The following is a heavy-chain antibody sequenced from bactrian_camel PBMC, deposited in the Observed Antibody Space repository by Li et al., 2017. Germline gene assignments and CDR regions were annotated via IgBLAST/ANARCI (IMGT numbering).Heavy chain of an antibody. CDR1: TYRSKC. J-gene: IGHJ4*01. CDR2: IYYGGAAGDRT. Sequence: HVQLVESGGGSVQPGGSLTLACVVPTYRSKCVAWFRQAPGKERELAAVIYYGGAAGDRTFHADSVKGRFTISKDKPKNTVHLQMTSLKPEDTAVYYCAADGGIFYVAGRCGGELWGPGTQVTVS. CDR3: AADGGIFYVAGRCGGEL. D-gene: IGHD5*01. V-gene: IGHV3-3*01.